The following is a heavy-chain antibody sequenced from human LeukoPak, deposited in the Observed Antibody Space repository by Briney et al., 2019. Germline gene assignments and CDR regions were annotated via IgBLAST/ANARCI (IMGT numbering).Heavy chain of an antibody. V-gene: IGHV3-30*02. J-gene: IGHJ4*02. D-gene: IGHD3-3*01. Sequence: PGGSLRLSCAASGFTFSSYGMHWVRQAPGKGLEWVAVIWYDGSNKYYADSVKGRFTISRDNSKNTLYLQMNSLRAEDTAVYYCAKSLGHQGFYDLDYWGQGTLVTVSS. CDR1: GFTFSSYG. CDR3: AKSLGHQGFYDLDY. CDR2: IWYDGSNK.